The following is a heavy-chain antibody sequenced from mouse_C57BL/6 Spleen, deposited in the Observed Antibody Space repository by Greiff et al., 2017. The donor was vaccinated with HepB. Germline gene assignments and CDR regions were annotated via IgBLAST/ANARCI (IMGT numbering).Heavy chain of an antibody. CDR3: ARTYGYDGNWYFDV. Sequence: DVQLQESGGDLVKPGGSLKLSCAASGFTFSSYGMSWVRQTPDKRLEWVATISSGGSYTYYPDSVKGRFTISRDNAKNTLYLQMSSLKSEDTAMYYCARTYGYDGNWYFDVWGTGTTVTVSS. CDR1: GFTFSSYG. J-gene: IGHJ1*03. D-gene: IGHD2-2*01. V-gene: IGHV5-6*01. CDR2: ISSGGSYT.